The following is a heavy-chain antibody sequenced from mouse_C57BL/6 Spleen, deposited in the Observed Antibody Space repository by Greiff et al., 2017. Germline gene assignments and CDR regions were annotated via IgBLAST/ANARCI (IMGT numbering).Heavy chain of an antibody. CDR2: IYPGSGNT. J-gene: IGHJ1*03. Sequence: QVHVKQSGPELVKPGASVKISCKASGYTFTDYYINWVKQRPGQGLEWIGWIYPGSGNTKYNEKFKGKATLTVDTSSSTAYMQLSSLTSEDSAVYFCARRTYYGSSYEGYFDVWGTGTTVTVSS. CDR3: ARRTYYGSSYEGYFDV. D-gene: IGHD1-1*01. V-gene: IGHV1-84*01. CDR1: GYTFTDYY.